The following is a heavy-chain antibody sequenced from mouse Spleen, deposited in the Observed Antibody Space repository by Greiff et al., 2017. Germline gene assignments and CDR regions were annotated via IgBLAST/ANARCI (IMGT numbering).Heavy chain of an antibody. CDR2: IYPGSGNT. V-gene: IGHV1-76*01. Sequence: VKLMESGAELVRPGASVKLSCKASGYTFTDYYINWVKQRPGQGLEWIARIYPGSGNTYYNEKFKGKATLTAEKSSSTAYMQLSSLTSEDSAVYFCAREVGRGGYAMDYWGQGTSVTVSS. J-gene: IGHJ4*01. CDR1: GYTFTDYY. D-gene: IGHD4-1*01. CDR3: AREVGRGGYAMDY.